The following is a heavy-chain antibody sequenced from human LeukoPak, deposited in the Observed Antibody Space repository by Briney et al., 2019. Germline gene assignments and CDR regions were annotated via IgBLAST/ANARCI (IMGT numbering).Heavy chain of an antibody. D-gene: IGHD1-20*01. V-gene: IGHV5-51*01. J-gene: IGHJ6*03. Sequence: GESLKISCKGSGYSFTSYWIGWVRQMSGKGLEWMGIIYPGDSDTRYSPSFQGQVTISADKSISTAYLQWSSLKASDTAMYYCARRRTITGRGPGYYYYMDVWGKGTTVTVSS. CDR1: GYSFTSYW. CDR3: ARRRTITGRGPGYYYYMDV. CDR2: IYPGDSDT.